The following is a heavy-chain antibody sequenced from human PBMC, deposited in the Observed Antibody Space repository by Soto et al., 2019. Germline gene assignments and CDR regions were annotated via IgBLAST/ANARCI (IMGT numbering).Heavy chain of an antibody. J-gene: IGHJ5*02. V-gene: IGHV1-24*01. D-gene: IGHD3-22*01. CDR1: GYTLTELS. CDR3: ATGYYDSSGPGAWWFDP. CDR2: FDPEDGET. Sequence: ASVKVSCKVSGYTLTELSMHWVRQSPGKGLEWMGGFDPEDGETIYAQKFQGRVTMTEDTSTDTAYMELSSLRSEDTAVYYCATGYYDSSGPGAWWFDPWGQGTLVTVYS.